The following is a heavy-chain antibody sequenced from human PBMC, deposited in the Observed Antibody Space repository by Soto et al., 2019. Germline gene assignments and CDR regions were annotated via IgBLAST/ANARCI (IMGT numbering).Heavy chain of an antibody. D-gene: IGHD1-26*01. CDR3: AREMVGFNHYFDF. Sequence: EAQLVGSGGGLVQPGGSLRVSCAASGFPFSSYTLNWVRQTPGKGLECVSSISSTSGYKYYAESVKGRFTISRDNAQNSLYLQMNSLRAEDTGVYYCAREMVGFNHYFDFWGQGTLVTVSS. CDR2: ISSTSGYK. CDR1: GFPFSSYT. V-gene: IGHV3-21*01. J-gene: IGHJ4*02.